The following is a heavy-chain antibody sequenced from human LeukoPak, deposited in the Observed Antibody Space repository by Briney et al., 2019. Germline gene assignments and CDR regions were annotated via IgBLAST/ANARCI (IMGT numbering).Heavy chain of an antibody. CDR1: GFTFSSYW. Sequence: PGGSLRLSCAASGFTFSSYWMHWVRQAPGKGLVWVSRINSDGSTTKYADSVQGRFTMSRDNAKNTLFLQMNSLRAEDTAVYYCARISSDSISYYDHWGQGTLVTVSS. CDR3: ARISSDSISYYDH. J-gene: IGHJ4*02. V-gene: IGHV3-74*01. D-gene: IGHD3-22*01. CDR2: INSDGSTT.